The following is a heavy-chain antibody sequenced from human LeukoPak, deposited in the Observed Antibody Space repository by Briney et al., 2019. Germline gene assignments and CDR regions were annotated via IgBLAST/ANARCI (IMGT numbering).Heavy chain of an antibody. CDR3: ARALEMEVGAAPY. J-gene: IGHJ4*02. V-gene: IGHV3-21*01. CDR1: GFTFSSYS. Sequence: GGSLRLSCAASGFTFSSYSMNWVRQAPGKGLEGVSSISSSSSYIYYADSVKGRFTISRDNAKNSLYLQMNSLRAEDTAVYYCARALEMEVGAAPYWGQGTLVTVSS. D-gene: IGHD1-26*01. CDR2: ISSSSSYI.